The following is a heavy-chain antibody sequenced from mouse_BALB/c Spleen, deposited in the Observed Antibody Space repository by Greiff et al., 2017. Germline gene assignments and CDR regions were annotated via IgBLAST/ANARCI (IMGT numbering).Heavy chain of an antibody. D-gene: IGHD2-4*01. CDR2: ISSGGSYT. Sequence: EVQLQQSGGGLVKPGGSLKLSCAASGFTFSSYAMSWVRQTPEKRLEWVATISSGGSYTYYPDSVKGRFTISRDNAKNTLYLQMSSLRSEDTAMYYCARGRDDYDGYWYFDVWGAGTTVTVSS. V-gene: IGHV5-9-3*01. J-gene: IGHJ1*01. CDR3: ARGRDDYDGYWYFDV. CDR1: GFTFSSYA.